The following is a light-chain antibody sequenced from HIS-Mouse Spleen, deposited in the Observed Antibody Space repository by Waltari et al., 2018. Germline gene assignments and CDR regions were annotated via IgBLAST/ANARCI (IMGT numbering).Light chain of an antibody. V-gene: IGLV2-8*01. CDR1: SSDVGGYNY. Sequence: QSALTQPPSASGSPGPSVTISCTGTSSDVGGYNYFSWFQQHPGKAPKLMIYEVSMRPSGVPDRFSGSKSGNTASLTVSGLQAEDEADYYCSSYAGSNNSLYVFGTGTKVTVL. CDR3: SSYAGSNNSLYV. J-gene: IGLJ1*01. CDR2: EVS.